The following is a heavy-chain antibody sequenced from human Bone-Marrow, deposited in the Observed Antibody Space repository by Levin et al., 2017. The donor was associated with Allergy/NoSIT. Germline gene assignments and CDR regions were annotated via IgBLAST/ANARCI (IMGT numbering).Heavy chain of an antibody. J-gene: IGHJ4*02. CDR3: ARGGRAGTGDY. D-gene: IGHD6-13*01. V-gene: IGHV3-7*04. CDR1: GFTFNTYW. CDR2: IKPDGSQK. Sequence: SCTASGFTFNTYWMTWVRQAPGRGPEWVANIKPDGSQKFYVDSVKGRFTVSRDNAKNSLYLQMDYLRVEDTAIYYCARGGRAGTGDYWGQGTPVTVSS.